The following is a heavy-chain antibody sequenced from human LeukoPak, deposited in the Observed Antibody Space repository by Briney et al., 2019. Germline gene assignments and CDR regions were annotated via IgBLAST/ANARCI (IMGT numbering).Heavy chain of an antibody. V-gene: IGHV4-38-2*02. Sequence: SETLSLSCTVSGYSISSGYYWGWIRQPPGKGLEWIGSIYHSGSTVYNPSLESRVTISVDTSKNQFSLKLTSVTAADTAVYYCARLIAGELNFDYWGQGTLVTVSS. CDR1: GYSISSGYY. CDR2: IYHSGST. D-gene: IGHD1-26*01. J-gene: IGHJ4*02. CDR3: ARLIAGELNFDY.